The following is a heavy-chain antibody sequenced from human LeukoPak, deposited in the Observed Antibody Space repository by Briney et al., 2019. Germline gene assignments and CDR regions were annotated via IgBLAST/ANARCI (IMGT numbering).Heavy chain of an antibody. Sequence: GGSLRLSCAASGFTFSRDSMNWVRQAPGKGLEWVSYINGGSSPIYYADSVRGRFTISRDNAKDSLYLQMNSLRAEDTAVYYCVRDNPRCCGVVPANIDDYWGQGTLVTVSS. D-gene: IGHD2-15*01. J-gene: IGHJ4*02. CDR2: INGGSSPI. CDR3: VRDNPRCCGVVPANIDDY. V-gene: IGHV3-48*01. CDR1: GFTFSRDS.